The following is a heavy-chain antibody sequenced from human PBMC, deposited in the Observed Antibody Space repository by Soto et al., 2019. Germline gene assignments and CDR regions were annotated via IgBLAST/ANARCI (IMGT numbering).Heavy chain of an antibody. Sequence: EVQLVESGGGLVQPGWSLRLSCAASGFTFSSYWMHWVRQAPGKGLVWVSRINSDGTTTTYADPVKGRFTISRDNAKNTVYLQMNSLRAEDTAVYYCATVGTGSYNWFDPGGRGTLVTVSS. CDR3: ATVGTGSYNWFDP. J-gene: IGHJ5*02. CDR1: GFTFSSYW. CDR2: INSDGTTT. D-gene: IGHD1-26*01. V-gene: IGHV3-74*01.